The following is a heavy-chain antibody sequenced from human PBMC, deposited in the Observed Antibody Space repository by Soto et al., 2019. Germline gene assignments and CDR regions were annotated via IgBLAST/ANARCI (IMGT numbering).Heavy chain of an antibody. V-gene: IGHV5-51*01. CDR1: GYSFTSYW. CDR3: ARSVGGSYYYHGMGV. CDR2: IYPGDSDT. J-gene: IGHJ6*02. Sequence: GESLKISCKGSGYSFTSYWIGWVRQTPGKGLEWMGLIYPGDSDTRYSPSFQGQVTISADKSVSTSYLHWNSLKSSDTGTYFCARSVGGSYYYHGMGVWGQGTSVTVSS. D-gene: IGHD1-26*01.